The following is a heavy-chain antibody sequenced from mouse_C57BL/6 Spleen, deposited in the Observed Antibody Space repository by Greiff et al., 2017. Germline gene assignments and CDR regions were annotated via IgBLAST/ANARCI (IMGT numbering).Heavy chain of an antibody. D-gene: IGHD1-1*01. V-gene: IGHV1-53*01. J-gene: IGHJ4*01. CDR1: GYPFTSYW. CDR2: INPSNGGT. CDR3: ARRGTYYGSSYGDAMDY. Sequence: QVQLKQPGTELVKPGASVKLSCKASGYPFTSYWMHWVKQRPGQGLEWIGNINPSNGGTNYNEKFKSKATLTVDKSSSTAYMQLSSLTSEDSAVYYCARRGTYYGSSYGDAMDYWGQGTSVTVSS.